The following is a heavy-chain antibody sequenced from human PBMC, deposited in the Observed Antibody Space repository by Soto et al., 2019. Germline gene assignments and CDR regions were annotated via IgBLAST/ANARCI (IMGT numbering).Heavy chain of an antibody. Sequence: GGSLRLSCAASGFTFSSYSMNWVRQAPGKGLEWVSSISSSSYIYYADSVKGRFTISRDNAKNSLYLQMNSLRAEDTAVYYCASNMRGDFWSGYYTGYWGQGTLVTVSS. CDR3: ASNMRGDFWSGYYTGY. CDR2: ISSSSYI. V-gene: IGHV3-21*01. D-gene: IGHD3-3*01. J-gene: IGHJ4*02. CDR1: GFTFSSYS.